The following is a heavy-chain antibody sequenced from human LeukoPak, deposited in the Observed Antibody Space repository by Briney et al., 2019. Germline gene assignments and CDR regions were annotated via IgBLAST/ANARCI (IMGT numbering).Heavy chain of an antibody. CDR2: IYPGDSDT. Sequence: KPGESLKISCKGSGYSFTSYWIGWVRQMPGKGLEWMGIIYPGDSDTRYSPSSQGQVTISADESISTAYLQWSSLKASDTAMYYCARLSRRYDFSGNWFDPWGQGTLVTVSS. V-gene: IGHV5-51*03. CDR1: GYSFTSYW. D-gene: IGHD3/OR15-3a*01. J-gene: IGHJ5*02. CDR3: ARLSRRYDFSGNWFDP.